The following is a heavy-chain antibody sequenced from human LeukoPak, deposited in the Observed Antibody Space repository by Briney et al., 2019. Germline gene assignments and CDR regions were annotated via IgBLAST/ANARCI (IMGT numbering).Heavy chain of an antibody. J-gene: IGHJ4*02. Sequence: GGSLRLSCAASGFTFSSYAMSWVRQAPGKGLEWVSAISGSGGSTYYADSVKGRFTISRDNSKNTLYPQMNSLRAEDTAVYYCARDKSSSTNLLDYWGQGTLVTVSS. CDR2: ISGSGGST. CDR3: ARDKSSSTNLLDY. D-gene: IGHD2-2*01. CDR1: GFTFSSYA. V-gene: IGHV3-23*01.